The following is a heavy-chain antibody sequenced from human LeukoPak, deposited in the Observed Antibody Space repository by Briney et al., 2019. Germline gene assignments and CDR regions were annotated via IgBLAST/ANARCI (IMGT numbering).Heavy chain of an antibody. Sequence: GGSLRLSCVASGFTFNTYWMSWVRQAPGKGLEWVANIKQDGSEKYYVDSVKGRFTISRDNAKNSLYLQMDSLSAEDTAVYYCARDKIVGATFFDYWGQGTLVTVSS. D-gene: IGHD1-26*01. CDR1: GFTFNTYW. CDR3: ARDKIVGATFFDY. J-gene: IGHJ4*02. V-gene: IGHV3-7*01. CDR2: IKQDGSEK.